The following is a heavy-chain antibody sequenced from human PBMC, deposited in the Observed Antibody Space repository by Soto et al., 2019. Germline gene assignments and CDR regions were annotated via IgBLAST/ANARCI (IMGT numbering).Heavy chain of an antibody. Sequence: EVQLVQSGAEVKKPGESLMISCKASGYSFTNYWIVWVRQMPGKGLEWMGVIYPGDSDTRYSPSFQGQVTISADKSISTAYLQWSSLKASDTAMYYCARLARYCSGGISYHRGANWFDPWGQGTLVTVSS. CDR3: ARLARYCSGGISYHRGANWFDP. D-gene: IGHD2-15*01. V-gene: IGHV5-51*01. J-gene: IGHJ5*02. CDR1: GYSFTNYW. CDR2: IYPGDSDT.